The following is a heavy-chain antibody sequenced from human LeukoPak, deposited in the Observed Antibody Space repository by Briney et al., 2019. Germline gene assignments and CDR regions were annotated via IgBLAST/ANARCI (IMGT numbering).Heavy chain of an antibody. D-gene: IGHD3-22*01. V-gene: IGHV4-38-2*01. J-gene: IGHJ4*02. CDR1: GYSISSGYY. CDR2: IYHSGST. CDR3: ARQGDYYDSSGYYYVDY. Sequence: SETLSLTCAVSGYSISSGYYWGWIRQPPGKGLEWIGSIYHSGSTYYNPSLKSRVTISVDTSKNQFSLKLSSVTAADTAVYYCARQGDYYDSSGYYYVDYWGQGTLLTVSS.